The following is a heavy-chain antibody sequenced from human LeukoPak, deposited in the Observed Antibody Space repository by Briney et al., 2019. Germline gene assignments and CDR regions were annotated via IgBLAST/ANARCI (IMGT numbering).Heavy chain of an antibody. CDR3: ARDIAAPSYSPFDY. CDR2: ISHSGST. D-gene: IGHD1-26*01. Sequence: SETLSLNCSVSGYSIGSGFYWGWIRQPPGKGLEWIGTISHSGSTYYNPSLKSRVTISVDTSKNQFSLRLSSVTAADTAVYYCARDIAAPSYSPFDYWGQGTLVTVSS. CDR1: GYSIGSGFY. J-gene: IGHJ4*02. V-gene: IGHV4-38-2*02.